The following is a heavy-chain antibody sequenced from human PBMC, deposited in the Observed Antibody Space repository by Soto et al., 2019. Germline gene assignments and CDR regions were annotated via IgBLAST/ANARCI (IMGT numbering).Heavy chain of an antibody. CDR3: ARDTGHYYYYYAMDV. CDR1: GFTFSSYW. D-gene: IGHD2-8*02. V-gene: IGHV3-74*01. CDR2: INSDATST. Sequence: SGFTFSSYWMHWVRQAPGKGLVWVSRINSDATSTAYADSVKGRFTISRDNSKNTLYLQMNSLRAEDTAVYFCARDTGHYYYYYAMDVWGQGTTVNVSS. J-gene: IGHJ6*02.